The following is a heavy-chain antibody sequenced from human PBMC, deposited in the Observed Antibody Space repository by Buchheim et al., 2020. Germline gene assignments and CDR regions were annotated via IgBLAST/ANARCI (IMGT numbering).Heavy chain of an antibody. CDR1: GFTFSSYG. CDR2: IWYDGSTK. J-gene: IGHJ4*02. Sequence: QVQLVESGGGVVQPGRSLRLSCAASGFTFSSYGMHWVRQAPGKGLEWVAVIWYDGSTKYYADSVKGRFTISRDNSKNTLYLQMNGLRAEDTAVYYCARDKISVVVPAAILDYWGQGTL. CDR3: ARDKISVVVPAAILDY. V-gene: IGHV3-33*01. D-gene: IGHD2-2*01.